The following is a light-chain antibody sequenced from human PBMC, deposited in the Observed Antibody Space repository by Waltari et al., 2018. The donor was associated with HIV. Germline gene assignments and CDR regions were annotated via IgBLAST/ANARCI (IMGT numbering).Light chain of an antibody. V-gene: IGLV2-14*01. Sequence: QSGLTQPASVSGSPGQPLTISCTGTTSDVGGYNYVYWYHQHPGKAPKLIIYEVSNRPSGVSNRFSGSKSGNTASLTISGLQPEDETDYYCSSFSSSSTPYVFGTGTKVTVL. CDR2: EVS. J-gene: IGLJ1*01. CDR3: SSFSSSSTPYV. CDR1: TSDVGGYNY.